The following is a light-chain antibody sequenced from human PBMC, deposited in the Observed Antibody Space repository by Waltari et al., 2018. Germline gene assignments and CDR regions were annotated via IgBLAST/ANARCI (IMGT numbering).Light chain of an antibody. J-gene: IGLJ2*01. CDR3: AAWDNSLSRVI. Sequence: QSVLTQPPSASGTPGQRVTISCSSSSSDIGPTTVYWYQQLPGTAPKLLIYRNNQRPSGVPDRFSGSKSGTSASLAIGGLRSEDEAYYYCAAWDNSLSRVIFGGGTKLSVL. V-gene: IGLV1-47*01. CDR1: SSDIGPTT. CDR2: RNN.